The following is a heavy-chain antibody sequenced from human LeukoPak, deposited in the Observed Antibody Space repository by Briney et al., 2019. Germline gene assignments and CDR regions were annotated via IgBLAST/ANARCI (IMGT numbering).Heavy chain of an antibody. D-gene: IGHD4-17*01. Sequence: ASVKVSCKASGYTFSGHYIHWVRQAPGQGLEWMGWIEPNSGGTRYAQKFQGRVTMTRNTSITTAYMELSSLRSEDTAVYYCTSYRLVGDNGDATHYWGQGTLVTVSS. CDR2: IEPNSGGT. V-gene: IGHV1-2*02. CDR1: GYTFSGHY. J-gene: IGHJ4*02. CDR3: TSYRLVGDNGDATHY.